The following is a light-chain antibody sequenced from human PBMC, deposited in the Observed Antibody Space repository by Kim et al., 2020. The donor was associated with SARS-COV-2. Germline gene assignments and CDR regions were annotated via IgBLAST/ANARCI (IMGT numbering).Light chain of an antibody. Sequence: QSALTQPASVSGSPGQSITISCTGTSSDVGSYNLVSCYQQHPGKAPKLMIYEGSKRPSGVSNRFSGSKSGNTASLTISGLQAEDEADYYCCSYAGSWVFGGGTQLTVL. CDR3: CSYAGSWV. V-gene: IGLV2-23*01. CDR1: SSDVGSYNL. CDR2: EGS. J-gene: IGLJ3*02.